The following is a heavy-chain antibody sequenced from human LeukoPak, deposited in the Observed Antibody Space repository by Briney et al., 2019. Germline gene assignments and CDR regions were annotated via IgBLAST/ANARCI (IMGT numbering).Heavy chain of an antibody. J-gene: IGHJ3*02. D-gene: IGHD6-13*01. CDR1: GYSFTSYY. CDR2: IYPADSDT. Sequence: GESLQISCKGSGYSFTSYYIAWVRPMPGRGLEWMGIIYPADSDTRYSPSFQGQVTISADKSISTAYLQWSSLKASDTAIYYCARQQGEQQLVGNAFDIWGRGTMVTVSS. V-gene: IGHV5-51*01. CDR3: ARQQGEQQLVGNAFDI.